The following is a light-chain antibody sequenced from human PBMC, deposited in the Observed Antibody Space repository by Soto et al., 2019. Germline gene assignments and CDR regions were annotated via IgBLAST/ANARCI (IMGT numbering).Light chain of an antibody. J-gene: IGKJ5*01. Sequence: IQLTQSPSSLSASVGDRVTITCRASQGISSYLAWYQQKPGKAPKLLIYAASTLQSGVPSRFSGSGSGTDFTLTISCLQSEDFATYYCQQYYSYPPTFGQGTRLEIK. CDR1: QGISSY. CDR2: AAS. V-gene: IGKV1-9*01. CDR3: QQYYSYPPT.